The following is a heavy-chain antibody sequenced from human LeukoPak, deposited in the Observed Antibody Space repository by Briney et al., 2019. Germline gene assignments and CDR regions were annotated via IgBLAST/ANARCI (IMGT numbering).Heavy chain of an antibody. V-gene: IGHV3-7*03. CDR1: GFTFSSFW. J-gene: IGHJ4*02. D-gene: IGHD3-3*01. CDR2: IKKDGSQK. CDR3: TRVFGGYDVSDY. Sequence: GGSLRLSCAASGFTFSSFWMSWVRQAPGKGLEWVANIKKDGSQKYYVDSVEGRFTISRDNAENSLYLQMDSLGVDDTAVYYCTRVFGGYDVSDYWGQGTLVTVSS.